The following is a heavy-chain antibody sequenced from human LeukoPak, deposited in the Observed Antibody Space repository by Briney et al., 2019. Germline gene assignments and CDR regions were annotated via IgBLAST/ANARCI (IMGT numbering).Heavy chain of an antibody. CDR1: GYTFTGYY. Sequence: GASVKVSCKASGYTFTGYYMHWVRQAPGQGLEWMGWINPNSGGTNYAQKFQGRVTMTRDTSISTAYMELSRLRSDDTAVYYCARYRLDYDFWSGYSLQGYYYYGMDVWGQGTTVTVSS. J-gene: IGHJ6*02. CDR3: ARYRLDYDFWSGYSLQGYYYYGMDV. V-gene: IGHV1-2*02. CDR2: INPNSGGT. D-gene: IGHD3-3*01.